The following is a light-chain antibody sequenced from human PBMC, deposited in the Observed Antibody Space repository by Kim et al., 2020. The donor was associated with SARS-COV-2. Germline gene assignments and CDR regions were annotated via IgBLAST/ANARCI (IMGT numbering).Light chain of an antibody. Sequence: QSVLTQPPSVSAAPGQKVTISCSGSSSNIGSNLVSWYQQLPGTAPKLLIYDNNKRPSGIPDRFSGSKSGTSATLGITGLQTGDEADYYCGTWDGSLSAGVFGGGTQLTVL. CDR1: SSNIGSNL. CDR3: GTWDGSLSAGV. CDR2: DNN. V-gene: IGLV1-51*01. J-gene: IGLJ3*02.